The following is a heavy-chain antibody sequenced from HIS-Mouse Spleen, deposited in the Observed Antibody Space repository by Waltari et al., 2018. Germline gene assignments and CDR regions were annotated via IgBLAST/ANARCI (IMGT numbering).Heavy chain of an antibody. D-gene: IGHD6-6*01. CDR2: INPNSGGT. CDR3: ARVYSSSWRGFDY. V-gene: IGHV1-2*02. Sequence: QVQLVQSGAEVKKPGASVKVSCNASGYTVTGYYMHWVRQAPGQGLEWMGWINPNSGGTNYAQKFQGRVTMTRDTSISTAYMELSRLRSDDTAVYYCARVYSSSWRGFDYWGQGTLVTVSS. CDR1: GYTVTGYY. J-gene: IGHJ4*02.